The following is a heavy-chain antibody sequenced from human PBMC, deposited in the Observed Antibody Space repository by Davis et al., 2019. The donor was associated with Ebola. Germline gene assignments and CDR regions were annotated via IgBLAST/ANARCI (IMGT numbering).Heavy chain of an antibody. V-gene: IGHV3-48*03. Sequence: GGSLRLSCAASGFTFTSYAMTWVRQAPGKGLEWVSYISSGGRKLYYADSVKGRFAISRDNAKNSVFLQMNSLRAEDTGIYYCAREGCCPDAFDIWGQGTVVTVSS. D-gene: IGHD2-15*01. CDR1: GFTFTSYA. J-gene: IGHJ3*02. CDR3: AREGCCPDAFDI. CDR2: ISSGGRKL.